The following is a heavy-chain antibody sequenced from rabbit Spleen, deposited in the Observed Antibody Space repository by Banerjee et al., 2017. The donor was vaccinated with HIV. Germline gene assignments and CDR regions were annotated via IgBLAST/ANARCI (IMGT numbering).Heavy chain of an antibody. CDR3: ARGADYANWGSNL. CDR2: INAGISGST. CDR1: GFDLSSSYY. V-gene: IGHV1S40*01. Sequence: QSLEESGGDLVKPGASLTLTCKASGFDLSSSYYMCWVRQAPGKGLEWIASINAGISGSTYYASWAKGRFTISRTSSTTVTLQMTSLTAADTATYFCARGADYANWGSNLWGPGTLVTVS. D-gene: IGHD6-1*01. J-gene: IGHJ4*01.